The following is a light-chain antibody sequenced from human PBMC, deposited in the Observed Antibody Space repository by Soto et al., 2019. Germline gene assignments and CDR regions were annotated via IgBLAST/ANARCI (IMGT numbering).Light chain of an antibody. CDR2: EDN. Sequence: NFMLTQPHSVSESPGKTVTISCTRGGGSFASNCVQWYQQRPGSSPTTVIYEDNQRPSGVPDRFSGSIDSSSNSASLTISGLKTEDEADYYCQSYDSSNQVFGGGTKLTVL. CDR1: GGSFASNC. J-gene: IGLJ2*01. CDR3: QSYDSSNQV. V-gene: IGLV6-57*01.